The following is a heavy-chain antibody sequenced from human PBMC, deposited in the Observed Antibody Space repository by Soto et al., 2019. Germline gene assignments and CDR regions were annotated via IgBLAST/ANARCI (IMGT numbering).Heavy chain of an antibody. D-gene: IGHD5-12*01. CDR2: IYYSGST. J-gene: IGHJ6*03. Sequence: SETLSLTCTVSGGSISSYYWSWIRQPPGKGLEWIGYIYYSGSTNYNPSLKSRVTISVDTSKNQFSLKLSSVTAADTAVYYCARHDSGYDFYYYYMDVWGKGTTVTVSS. V-gene: IGHV4-59*08. CDR3: ARHDSGYDFYYYYMDV. CDR1: GGSISSYY.